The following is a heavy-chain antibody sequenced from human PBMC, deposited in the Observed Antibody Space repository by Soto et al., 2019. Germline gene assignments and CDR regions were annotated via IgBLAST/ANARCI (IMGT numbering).Heavy chain of an antibody. CDR3: AAGDYYDSSGYSSDY. CDR1: GFTFTSST. D-gene: IGHD3-22*01. J-gene: IGHJ4*02. CDR2: IVVGSGNT. V-gene: IGHV1-58*01. Sequence: QMQLEQSGPEVKKPGTSVKVSCKASGFTFTSSTVQWVRQARGQRLEWIGWIVVGSGNTIYAQKFQERVTITRDMSTSTAYMELSSLRSEDTAVYYCAAGDYYDSSGYSSDYWGQGTLVTVSS.